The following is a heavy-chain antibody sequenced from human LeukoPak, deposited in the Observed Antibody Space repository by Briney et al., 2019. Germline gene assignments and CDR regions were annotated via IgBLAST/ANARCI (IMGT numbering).Heavy chain of an antibody. Sequence: SETLSLTCAVYGGSFSNYYWSWIRQPPGKGLEWIGEINHSGSTNYNPPLKSRVTISVDTSKNQFSLKLSSVTAADTAVYYCASLRGFDPWGLGTLVTVSS. CDR2: INHSGST. CDR3: ASLRGFDP. J-gene: IGHJ5*02. V-gene: IGHV4-34*01. CDR1: GGSFSNYY.